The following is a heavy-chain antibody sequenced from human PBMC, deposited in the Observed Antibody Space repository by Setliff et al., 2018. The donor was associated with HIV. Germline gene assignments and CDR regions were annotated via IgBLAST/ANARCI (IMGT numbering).Heavy chain of an antibody. Sequence: GGSLRLSCVVSGFIFGDYYMTWIRQAPGKGLEWVASMSSSGTSYTIYAESVKGRFTISRDNAKNSLYLQMNSLRAEDTAVYYCARAGIVVVRSSFGAFDIWGQGTMVTVSS. CDR3: ARAGIVVVRSSFGAFDI. CDR1: GFIFGDYY. CDR2: MSSSGTSYT. V-gene: IGHV3-11*06. D-gene: IGHD3-22*01. J-gene: IGHJ3*02.